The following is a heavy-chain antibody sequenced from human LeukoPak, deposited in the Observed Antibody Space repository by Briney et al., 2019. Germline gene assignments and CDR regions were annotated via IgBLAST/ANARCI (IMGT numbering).Heavy chain of an antibody. Sequence: EASVKVSCKASGYTFTGYYMHWVRQAPGQGLEWMGWINPNSGGTNYAQKFQGRVTMTRDTSISTAYMELSRLRSDDTAVYYCAREYYYGSGSLDYWGQGTLVTVSS. CDR1: GYTFTGYY. J-gene: IGHJ4*02. CDR3: AREYYYGSGSLDY. D-gene: IGHD3-10*01. CDR2: INPNSGGT. V-gene: IGHV1-2*02.